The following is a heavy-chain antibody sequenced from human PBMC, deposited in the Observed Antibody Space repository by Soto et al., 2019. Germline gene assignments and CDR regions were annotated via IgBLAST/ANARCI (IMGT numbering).Heavy chain of an antibody. CDR1: GFTFSSYW. J-gene: IGHJ4*02. CDR3: ARVSTIFGVVITYYFDY. V-gene: IGHV3-7*03. CDR2: IKQDGSEK. Sequence: GGSLRLSCAASGFTFSSYWMSWVRQAPGKGLEWVDNIKQDGSEKYYVDSVKGRFTISRDNAKNSLYLQMNSLRAEDTAVYYCARVSTIFGVVITYYFDYWGQGTLVTVSS. D-gene: IGHD3-3*01.